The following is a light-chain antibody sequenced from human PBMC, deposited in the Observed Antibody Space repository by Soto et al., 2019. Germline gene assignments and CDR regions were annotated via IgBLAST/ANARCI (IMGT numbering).Light chain of an antibody. CDR3: AAWDDSLTAVV. J-gene: IGLJ2*01. V-gene: IGLV1-44*01. CDR2: SDN. Sequence: QSVLTQPPSASGTPGQRVTISCSGSSSNIRSNTVNWYQQLPGTAPKLLIYSDNQRPSGVPGRFSGSKSGTSASLAFSGLQSEDEADYYCAAWDDSLTAVVFGGGTKLTVL. CDR1: SSNIRSNT.